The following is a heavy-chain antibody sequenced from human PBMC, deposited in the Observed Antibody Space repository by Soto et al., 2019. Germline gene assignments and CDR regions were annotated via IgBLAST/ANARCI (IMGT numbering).Heavy chain of an antibody. V-gene: IGHV3-66*01. CDR3: AREVISYSYYYSGMDV. CDR2: IYSGGST. D-gene: IGHD1-26*01. J-gene: IGHJ6*02. CDR1: GFIVSSSY. Sequence: EVQLVESGGGLVQPGGSLRLSCAASGFIVSSSYMSWVRQAPGKGLEWVSDIYSGGSTYYADSVKGRFTISRDNSKNTLYLQMNSLRAEDTAVYYCAREVISYSYYYSGMDVWGQGTTVTVSS.